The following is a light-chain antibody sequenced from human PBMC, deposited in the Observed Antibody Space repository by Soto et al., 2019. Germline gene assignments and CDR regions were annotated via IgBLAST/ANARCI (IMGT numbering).Light chain of an antibody. CDR3: LQHKTYPWT. CDR2: AAS. J-gene: IGKJ1*01. Sequence: DIQMTQSPSSLSASVGDRVTITCRASQVIGNDLGWFQQKPGQAPKRLIYAASFLQSGVPSRFSGSGSGTEFTLTISSLQPDDFATYYCLQHKTYPWTFGQGTQVEIK. V-gene: IGKV1-17*01. CDR1: QVIGND.